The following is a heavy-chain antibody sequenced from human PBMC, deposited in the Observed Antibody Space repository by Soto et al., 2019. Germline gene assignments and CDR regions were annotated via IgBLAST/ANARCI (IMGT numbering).Heavy chain of an antibody. J-gene: IGHJ4*02. CDR3: ARDTLGGAYDFLH. Sequence: EVQLVESGGGLVQPGGSLRLSCAASGFTVSNLYMTWVRQAPGKGLQWVAVISSGGSTYYADSVKGRFTISRDNSKNTLYLEMNSLRAEDTAVHYCARDTLGGAYDFLHGGQGTLVTVSS. V-gene: IGHV3-66*01. CDR2: ISSGGST. D-gene: IGHD3-3*01. CDR1: GFTVSNLY.